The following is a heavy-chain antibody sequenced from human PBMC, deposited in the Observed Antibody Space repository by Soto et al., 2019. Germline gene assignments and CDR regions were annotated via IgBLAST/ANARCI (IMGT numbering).Heavy chain of an antibody. CDR2: IIPIFGTA. CDR1: GGTFSSYA. V-gene: IGHV1-69*06. Sequence: VASVKVSCKASGGTFSSYAISWVRQAPGQGLEWMGGIIPIFGTASYEQKFQGRVTITADKSTSTAYMELSSLRSEDTAVYYCARGLLRGYSYGSYFDYWGQGTLVTVSS. CDR3: ARGLLRGYSYGSYFDY. D-gene: IGHD5-18*01. J-gene: IGHJ4*02.